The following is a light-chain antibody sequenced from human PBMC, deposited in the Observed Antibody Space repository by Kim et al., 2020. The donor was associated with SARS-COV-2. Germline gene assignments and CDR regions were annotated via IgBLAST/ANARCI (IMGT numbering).Light chain of an antibody. V-gene: IGKV1-39*01. CDR3: QQSYRTPWT. Sequence: VSLGANITITCRASQTIIKYLNWYQQKPGKAPKILIYVASTLQSGVPSRFSGSGSETDFTLTINNLQREDFATYFCQQSYRTPWTFGQGTKVDIK. J-gene: IGKJ1*01. CDR1: QTIIKY. CDR2: VAS.